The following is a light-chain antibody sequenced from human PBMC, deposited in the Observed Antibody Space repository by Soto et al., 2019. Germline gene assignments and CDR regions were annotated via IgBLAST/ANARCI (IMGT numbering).Light chain of an antibody. CDR1: QSVLYSSNNKNY. CDR3: QQYYTTPLT. CDR2: WAS. J-gene: IGKJ4*01. V-gene: IGKV4-1*01. Sequence: DIVMTQSPDSLAVSLGERATINCKSSQSVLYSSNNKNYLAWYQLKPGQPPKLLIYWASTRESGVPERFSGSESGTDFTLTISSLQAADVAIYYCQQYYTTPLTFGGGTRVEIK.